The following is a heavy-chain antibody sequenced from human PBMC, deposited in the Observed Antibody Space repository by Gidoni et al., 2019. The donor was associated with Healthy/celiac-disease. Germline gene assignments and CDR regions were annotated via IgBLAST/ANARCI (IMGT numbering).Heavy chain of an antibody. Sequence: QVTLQESGPVLVKPTETLTLTCTVSGFSLSNPRMRVSWIRQPPGKALEWLAHIFSNDEKSYSTSLKSRLTISKDTSKSQVVLTMTNMDPVDTATYYCARIKPYSSSWYPYWYFDLWGRGTLVTVSS. D-gene: IGHD6-13*01. CDR2: IFSNDEK. J-gene: IGHJ2*01. CDR1: GFSLSNPRMR. CDR3: ARIKPYSSSWYPYWYFDL. V-gene: IGHV2-26*01.